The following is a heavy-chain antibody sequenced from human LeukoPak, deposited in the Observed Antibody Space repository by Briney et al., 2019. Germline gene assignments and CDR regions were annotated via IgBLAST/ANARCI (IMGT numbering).Heavy chain of an antibody. J-gene: IGHJ3*02. CDR2: IYYSGST. D-gene: IGHD1-26*01. V-gene: IGHV4-59*01. Sequence: SETLSLTCTVSGGSISSYYWSWIRQPPGKGLEWIGYIYYSGSTNYNPSLKSRVTISVDTSKNQFSLKLSSVTAADTAVYYCARDSGSYPVNAAFDIWGQGTMVTVSS. CDR3: ARDSGSYPVNAAFDI. CDR1: GGSISSYY.